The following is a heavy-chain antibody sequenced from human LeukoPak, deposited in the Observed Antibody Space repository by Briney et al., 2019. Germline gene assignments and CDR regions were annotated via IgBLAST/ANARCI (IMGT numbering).Heavy chain of an antibody. Sequence: ASVNVSCKASGFTVTGYNIHWVRQAPGQGLEWMGWINTNSGDTKYAQKFQGRVTMTRDTSIITAHMELSGLTSDDTAVYYCARVRSFDLPVWGQGTMVTVSS. V-gene: IGHV1-2*02. D-gene: IGHD3-9*01. CDR1: GFTVTGYN. J-gene: IGHJ3*01. CDR2: INTNSGDT. CDR3: ARVRSFDLPV.